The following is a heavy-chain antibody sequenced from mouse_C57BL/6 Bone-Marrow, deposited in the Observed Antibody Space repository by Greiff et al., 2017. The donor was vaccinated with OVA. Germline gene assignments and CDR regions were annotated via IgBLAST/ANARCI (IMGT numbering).Heavy chain of an antibody. CDR2: FYPGSGSI. Sequence: VQLQQSGAELVKPGASVKLSCKASGYTFTEYTIHWVKQRSGQGLEWIGWFYPGSGSIKYNEKFKDKATLTADKSSSTVYMELSRLTSEDSAVYFCARHEEDPYYGSGEEAMDYWGQGTSVTVSS. J-gene: IGHJ4*01. D-gene: IGHD2-9*01. V-gene: IGHV1-62-2*01. CDR3: ARHEEDPYYGSGEEAMDY. CDR1: GYTFTEYT.